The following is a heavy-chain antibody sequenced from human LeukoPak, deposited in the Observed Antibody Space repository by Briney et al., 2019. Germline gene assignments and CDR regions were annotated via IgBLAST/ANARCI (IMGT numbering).Heavy chain of an antibody. CDR2: ISGSGGST. V-gene: IGHV3-23*01. CDR1: GFTFSSYA. D-gene: IGHD4-23*01. CDR3: AKLTVVDV. Sequence: RPGGSLRLSCGASGFTFSSYAMSWVRHAPGKGLEWVSTISGSGGSTHYADSVKGRFTISRDNSKNTLYLQMNSMRAEDTAVYYCAKLTVVDVWGQGTTVTVSS. J-gene: IGHJ6*02.